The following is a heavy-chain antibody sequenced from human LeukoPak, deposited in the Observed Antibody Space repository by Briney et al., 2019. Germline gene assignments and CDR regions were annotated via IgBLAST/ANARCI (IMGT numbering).Heavy chain of an antibody. Sequence: PSETLSLTCAVSGYSISSSNWWGWIRQPPGKGLEWIGYIYYSGSTNYNPSLKSRVTMSVDTSKNQFSLKLSSLTALDTAVYYCARISSGQPEYYFDYWGQGTLVTVSS. D-gene: IGHD2/OR15-2a*01. V-gene: IGHV4-28*06. CDR2: IYYSGST. CDR1: GYSISSSNW. CDR3: ARISSGQPEYYFDY. J-gene: IGHJ4*02.